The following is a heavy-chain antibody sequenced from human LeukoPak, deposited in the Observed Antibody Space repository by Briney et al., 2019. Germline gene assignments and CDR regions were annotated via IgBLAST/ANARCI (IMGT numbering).Heavy chain of an antibody. Sequence: SETLSLTCAVSGGSFSGYYWSWIRQPPGKGLEWIGEINHSGSTNYNPSLKSRVTTSVDTSKNQFSLKLSSVTAADTAVYYCARGGSPGAAMVPFDYWGQGTLVTVSS. CDR2: INHSGST. J-gene: IGHJ4*02. D-gene: IGHD5-18*01. CDR1: GGSFSGYY. CDR3: ARGGSPGAAMVPFDY. V-gene: IGHV4-34*01.